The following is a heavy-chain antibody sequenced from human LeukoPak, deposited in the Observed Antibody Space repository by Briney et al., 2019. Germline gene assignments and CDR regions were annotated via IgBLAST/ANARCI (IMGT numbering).Heavy chain of an antibody. J-gene: IGHJ4*02. D-gene: IGHD3-22*01. CDR2: IYSGGNT. Sequence: GGSLRLSCAASGFTVSGKSMSWVRQAPGNGLGWVSVIYSGGNTYYADSVKGRFTISRDNSKTTMYLQMNSLRAEDTAVYYCARVDSSGYYKNYFDYWGQGTLVTVSS. V-gene: IGHV3-53*01. CDR1: GFTVSGKS. CDR3: ARVDSSGYYKNYFDY.